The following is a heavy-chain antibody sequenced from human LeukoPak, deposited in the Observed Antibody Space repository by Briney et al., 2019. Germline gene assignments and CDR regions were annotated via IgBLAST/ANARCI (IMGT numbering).Heavy chain of an antibody. V-gene: IGHV3-23*01. CDR1: GFTFSGFA. CDR2: ITGSGETK. Sequence: GGSLRLSCVVSGFTFSGFAMSWVRRAPGKGLEWVSAITGSGETKYYADSVKGRFTMSRDNSKITLYLQMNSLRDEDTAEYFCAKESLVVIESYFDNWGQGTLVTVSS. CDR3: AKESLVVIESYFDN. D-gene: IGHD3-22*01. J-gene: IGHJ4*02.